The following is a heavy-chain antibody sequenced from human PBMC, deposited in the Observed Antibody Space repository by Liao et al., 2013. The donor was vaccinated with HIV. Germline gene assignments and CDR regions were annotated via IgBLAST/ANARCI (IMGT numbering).Heavy chain of an antibody. Sequence: QVQLQQWGAGLLKPSETLSLTCAVYGGSFSGYYWSWVRQPPREGAWSGLGRINHSGSTNYNPSLKSRVTISVDTSKNQFSLKLSSVTAADTAVYYCAGGWRGELSEPLDYWGRGNPGHRLL. D-gene: IGHD3-16*02. CDR3: AGGWRGELSEPLDY. J-gene: IGHJ4*02. CDR1: GGSFSGYY. CDR2: INHSGST. V-gene: IGHV4-34*01.